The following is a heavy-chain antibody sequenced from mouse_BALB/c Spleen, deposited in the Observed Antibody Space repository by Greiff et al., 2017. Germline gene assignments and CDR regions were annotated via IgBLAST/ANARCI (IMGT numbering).Heavy chain of an antibody. D-gene: IGHD1-1*01. Sequence: VQLQQSGPGLVAPSQSLSITCNVSGFSLTSYDISWIRQPPGKGLEWLGVIWTGGGTNYNSAFMSRLSISKDNSKSQVFLKMNSLQTDDTAIYYCVRNYGSRAGFAYWGQGTLVTVSA. CDR2: IWTGGGT. CDR1: GFSLTSYD. J-gene: IGHJ3*01. CDR3: VRNYGSRAGFAY. V-gene: IGHV2-9-2*01.